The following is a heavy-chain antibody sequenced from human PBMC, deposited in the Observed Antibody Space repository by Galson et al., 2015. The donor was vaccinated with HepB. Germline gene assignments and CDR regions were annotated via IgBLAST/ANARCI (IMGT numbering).Heavy chain of an antibody. Sequence: SVKVSCKASGYTFTSYDINWVRQATGQGLEWMGWMNPNSGNTGYAQKFQGRVTMTRNTSISTAYMELSSLRSEDTAVYYCARGRLSYCSSTSCYIHYYYGMDVWGQGTTVTVSS. D-gene: IGHD2-2*02. V-gene: IGHV1-8*01. CDR3: ARGRLSYCSSTSCYIHYYYGMDV. CDR2: MNPNSGNT. CDR1: GYTFTSYD. J-gene: IGHJ6*02.